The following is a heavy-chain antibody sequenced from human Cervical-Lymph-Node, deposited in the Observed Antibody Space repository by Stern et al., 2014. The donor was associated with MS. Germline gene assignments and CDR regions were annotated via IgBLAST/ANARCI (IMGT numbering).Heavy chain of an antibody. CDR2: IKEDGSEQ. J-gene: IGHJ6*02. D-gene: IGHD2-2*01. V-gene: IGHV3-7*01. CDR1: GFTFSRYW. Sequence: EVQLEESGGVLVQPGGSLKLYCAASGFTFSRYWMTWVRQAPGKGLEWVANIKEDGSEQYYVDSVKGRFTMSRDNAKNSLYLQMNSLRAEDTAVYYCARRVLVAMGGYPKTLDVWGRGTTVTVSS. CDR3: ARRVLVAMGGYPKTLDV.